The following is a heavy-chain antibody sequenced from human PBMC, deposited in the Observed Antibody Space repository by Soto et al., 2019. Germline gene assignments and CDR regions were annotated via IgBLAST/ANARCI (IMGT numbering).Heavy chain of an antibody. V-gene: IGHV3-21*01. CDR2: ISSSSSYI. CDR1: GFTFSTYS. J-gene: IGHJ6*02. Sequence: GGSLRLSCAASGFTFSTYSMNWVRQAPGKGLEWVSSISSSSSYIYYADSVKGRFTISRDNAKNSLYLQMNSLRAEDTAVYYCARYDSSGYYWPYYYYGMDVWGQGTTVTVAS. D-gene: IGHD3-22*01. CDR3: ARYDSSGYYWPYYYYGMDV.